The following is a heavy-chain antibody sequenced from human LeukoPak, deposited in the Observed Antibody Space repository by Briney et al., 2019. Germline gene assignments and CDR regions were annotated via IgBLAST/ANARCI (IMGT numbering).Heavy chain of an antibody. Sequence: KTSQTLSLTCTVSGGSISSGDYYWSWIRQPPGKGLEWIGYIYYSGSTYYNPSLKSRVTISVDTSKNQFSLKLSSVTAADTAVYYCARDQLAALIFDSWGQGTLVTVSS. CDR3: ARDQLAALIFDS. CDR2: IYYSGST. V-gene: IGHV4-30-4*08. D-gene: IGHD6-6*01. CDR1: GGSISSGDYY. J-gene: IGHJ4*02.